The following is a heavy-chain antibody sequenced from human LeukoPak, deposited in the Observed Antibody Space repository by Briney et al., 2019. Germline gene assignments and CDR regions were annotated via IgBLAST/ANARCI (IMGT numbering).Heavy chain of an antibody. Sequence: GGSLRLSCAASGFTFSSYGMHWVRQAPGKGLEWVAVISYDGSNKYYADSVKGRFTISRDNSKNSLYLQMNSLRAGDTAVYYCARGGDFWSGPDYWGQGTLVTVSS. D-gene: IGHD3-3*01. CDR3: ARGGDFWSGPDY. V-gene: IGHV3-30*03. CDR1: GFTFSSYG. J-gene: IGHJ4*02. CDR2: ISYDGSNK.